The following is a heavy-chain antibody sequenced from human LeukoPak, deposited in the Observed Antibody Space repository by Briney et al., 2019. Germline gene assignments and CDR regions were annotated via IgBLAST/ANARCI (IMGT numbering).Heavy chain of an antibody. J-gene: IGHJ4*02. V-gene: IGHV3-48*03. Sequence: GGSLRLSCAASGFTFSSYEMNWVRQAPGKGLEWVSYISSTGTTIYYADSVKGRFTISRDNSKSTLSLQMNSLRAEDTAIYYCATYRQVLLPFESWGQGTLVTVSS. CDR2: ISSTGTTI. D-gene: IGHD2-8*02. CDR1: GFTFSSYE. CDR3: ATYRQVLLPFES.